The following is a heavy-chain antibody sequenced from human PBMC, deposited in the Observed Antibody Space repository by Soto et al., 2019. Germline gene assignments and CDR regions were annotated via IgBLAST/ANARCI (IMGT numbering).Heavy chain of an antibody. J-gene: IGHJ6*02. CDR2: IIPIFGTA. D-gene: IGHD3-10*01. Sequence: QVQLVQSGAEVKKPGSSVKVSCKASGGTFSSYAISWVRQAPGQGLEWMGGIIPIFGTANYAQKCQGRVTITADKSTSTAYMELSSLRSDDTAVYYCASPTMDYYYYYGMDVWGQGTTVTVSS. CDR3: ASPTMDYYYYYGMDV. V-gene: IGHV1-69*14. CDR1: GGTFSSYA.